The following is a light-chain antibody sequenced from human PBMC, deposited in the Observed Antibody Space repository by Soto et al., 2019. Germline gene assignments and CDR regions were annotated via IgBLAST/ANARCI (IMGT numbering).Light chain of an antibody. CDR1: QSVSSY. CDR3: QQRSNWLT. CDR2: DAS. Sequence: EIVLTQSPATLSLSPGERATLSCRASQSVSSYLAWYQQKPGQAPRLLIYDASDGATGIPARFSGSGSGTDFTLTMSSLEPEDLAVYYCQQRSNWLTFGGGTKVEIK. J-gene: IGKJ4*01. V-gene: IGKV3-11*01.